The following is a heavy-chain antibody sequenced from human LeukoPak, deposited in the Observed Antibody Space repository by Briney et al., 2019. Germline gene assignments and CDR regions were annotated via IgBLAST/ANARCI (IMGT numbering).Heavy chain of an antibody. D-gene: IGHD2-2*01. CDR1: GFTLSSYA. CDR2: VSSDGTNQ. V-gene: IGHV3-30*04. Sequence: GGSLRLSCVVSGFTLSSYAMHWIRQAPGKGLEWVTVVSSDGTNQHYADSVKGRFTISRDNSKNTLYLQMNSLRVDDTAVYYCARPYYCSTTSCSYGLAYWGQGTLVTVSS. CDR3: ARPYYCSTTSCSYGLAY. J-gene: IGHJ4*02.